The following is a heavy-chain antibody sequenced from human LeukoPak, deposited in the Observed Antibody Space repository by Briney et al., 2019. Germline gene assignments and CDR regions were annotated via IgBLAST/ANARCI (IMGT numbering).Heavy chain of an antibody. CDR1: GFTASSNY. CDR3: ARDSPDYYGSGKTYYYYDMDV. Sequence: PGGSLRLSCAPSGFTASSNYMSWVRQAPGKGLEWVSVIYIGGSTYYTASVKGRFTITRDNSKNTLYLQMNSLRAEDTAVYYCARDSPDYYGSGKTYYYYDMDVWGQGTTVTVSS. J-gene: IGHJ6*02. V-gene: IGHV3-66*01. D-gene: IGHD3-10*01. CDR2: IYIGGST.